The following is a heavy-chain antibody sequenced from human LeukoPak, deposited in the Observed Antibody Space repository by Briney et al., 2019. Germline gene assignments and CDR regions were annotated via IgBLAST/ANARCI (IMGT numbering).Heavy chain of an antibody. V-gene: IGHV4-4*07. CDR3: ARGRVAYSAYYFDY. CDR1: GDSISNYY. J-gene: IGHJ4*02. CDR2: INTSGNT. Sequence: SETLSLTCTVSGDSISNYYWSWIRQPAGKGLEWIGRINTSGNTNYKPSLKSRVTMSVDTSTNQFSLRLRPVTAADTAVYYCARGRVAYSAYYFDYWGRGTLVTVSS. D-gene: IGHD2-15*01.